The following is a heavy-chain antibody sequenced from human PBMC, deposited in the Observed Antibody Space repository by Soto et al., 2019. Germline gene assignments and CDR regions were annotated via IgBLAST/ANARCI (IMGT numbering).Heavy chain of an antibody. CDR2: ISAYNGNT. J-gene: IGHJ4*02. Sequence: ASVKVSCKASGYTFTSYGISWVRQAPGQGLEWMGWISAYNGNTNYAQKLQGRVTISVDTSKNQFSLKLSSVTAADTAVYYCASYPRYGRYYFDYWGQGTLVTVSS. D-gene: IGHD5-18*01. CDR3: ASYPRYGRYYFDY. V-gene: IGHV1-18*01. CDR1: GYTFTSYG.